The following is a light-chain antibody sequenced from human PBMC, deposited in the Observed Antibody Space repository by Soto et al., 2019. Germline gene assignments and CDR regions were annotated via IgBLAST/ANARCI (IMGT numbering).Light chain of an antibody. CDR3: CSHAGSSTYV. CDR1: SSDVGNYNL. J-gene: IGLJ1*01. CDR2: EDS. Sequence: QSVLTQPASVSGSPGQSITISCTGTSSDVGNYNLVSWYQHHPGKAPKLMIYEDSQRPSGVSNRFSGWKSGNTASLTISGLQAEDEADYYCCSHAGSSTYVFGTGTKLTVL. V-gene: IGLV2-23*01.